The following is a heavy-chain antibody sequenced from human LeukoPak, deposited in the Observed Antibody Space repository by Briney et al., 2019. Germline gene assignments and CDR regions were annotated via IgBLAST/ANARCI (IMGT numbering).Heavy chain of an antibody. V-gene: IGHV3-21*04. CDR3: ARHKQWLVPSFDY. Sequence: PGGSLRLSCAASGFTFGSFSMTWVRQAPGKGLEWVSTISSSGSGTYIYYADSVKGRFTISRDNAKNSLYLQMNSLRAEDTAVYYCARHKQWLVPSFDYWGQGTLVTVSS. D-gene: IGHD6-19*01. CDR1: GFTFGSFS. J-gene: IGHJ4*02. CDR2: ISSSGSGTYI.